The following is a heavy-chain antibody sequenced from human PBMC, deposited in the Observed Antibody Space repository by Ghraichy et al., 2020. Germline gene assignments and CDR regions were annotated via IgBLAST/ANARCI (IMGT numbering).Heavy chain of an antibody. CDR3: ARATSGTGPDY. J-gene: IGHJ4*01. V-gene: IGHV4-59*01. CDR1: GGSISSYS. Sequence: SETLSLTCTVSGGSISSYSWSWIRQPPGKGLEWIGYIYNSGSTNYNPSLKSRVTISADTSKNQFSLKLNSVTAADTAVYYRARATSGTGPDYWGQGTLVTVSS. CDR2: IYNSGST. D-gene: IGHD6-13*01.